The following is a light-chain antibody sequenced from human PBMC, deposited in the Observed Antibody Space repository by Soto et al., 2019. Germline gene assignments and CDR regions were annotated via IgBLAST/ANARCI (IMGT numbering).Light chain of an antibody. CDR1: SSNIGAGYE. CDR2: GNI. Sequence: QAVVTQPPSVSGAPGQRVTISCTGSSSNIGAGYEVHWYRQRPGTAPKLLIYGNINRPSGVPDRFSGSKSGTSASLAITGLQADEGADYYCHSYDGSLSGYVLFGGGTKLTVL. CDR3: HSYDGSLSGYVL. V-gene: IGLV1-40*01. J-gene: IGLJ3*02.